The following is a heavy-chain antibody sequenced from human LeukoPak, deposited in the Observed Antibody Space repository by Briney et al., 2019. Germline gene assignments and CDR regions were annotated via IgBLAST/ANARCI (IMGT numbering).Heavy chain of an antibody. Sequence: GGSLRLSCAASGFTFNSYDMNWVRQAPGKGLEWVSYIRSSGSIIHYADSVKGRFTISRDNAKNSLYLQMNSLRAEDTAVYYCARDSSGWSVDYWGQGTLVTVSS. J-gene: IGHJ4*02. CDR3: ARDSSGWSVDY. V-gene: IGHV3-48*03. CDR1: GFTFNSYD. D-gene: IGHD6-19*01. CDR2: IRSSGSII.